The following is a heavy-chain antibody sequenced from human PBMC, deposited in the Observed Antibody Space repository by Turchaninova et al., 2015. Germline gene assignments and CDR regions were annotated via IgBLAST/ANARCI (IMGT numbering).Heavy chain of an antibody. CDR2: IYHSGSA. D-gene: IGHD6-19*01. J-gene: IGHJ4*02. CDR1: GDSISNYY. CDR3: ARGSHFLQWLLDY. Sequence: QVQLQESGPGLVQPSATPSLTCPVSGDSISNYYWTWIRQSPGKGLKWIGNIYHSGSANYNPSLKSRVTISIDASKNQFSLKLTSVTAADTAVYFCARGSHFLQWLLDYWGQGTLVTVSS. V-gene: IGHV4-59*01.